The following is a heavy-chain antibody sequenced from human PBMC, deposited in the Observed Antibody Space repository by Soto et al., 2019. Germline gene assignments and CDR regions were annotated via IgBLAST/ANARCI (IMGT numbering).Heavy chain of an antibody. Sequence: LSLTCTVSGGSISSYYWSWIRQPPGKGLEWIGYIYYSGSTNYNPSLKSRVTISVDTSKNQFSLKLSSVTAADTAVYYCARDLGSSWYRPAAGGGWFDPWGQGTLVTVSS. CDR1: GGSISSYY. CDR3: ARDLGSSWYRPAAGGGWFDP. J-gene: IGHJ5*02. V-gene: IGHV4-59*01. D-gene: IGHD6-13*01. CDR2: IYYSGST.